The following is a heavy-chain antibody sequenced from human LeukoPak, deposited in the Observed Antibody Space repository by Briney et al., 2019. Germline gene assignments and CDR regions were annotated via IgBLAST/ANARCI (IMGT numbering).Heavy chain of an antibody. CDR1: GGSISSGGYY. V-gene: IGHV4-30-2*01. CDR3: ARSSRKTYYFDY. J-gene: IGHJ4*02. Sequence: SETLSLTCTVSGGSISSGGYYWSWIRQPPGKGLEWIGYIYHSGSTYYNPSLKSRVTISVDRSKNQFSLKLSSVTAADTAVCYCARSSRKTYYFDYWGQGTLVTVSS. CDR2: IYHSGST.